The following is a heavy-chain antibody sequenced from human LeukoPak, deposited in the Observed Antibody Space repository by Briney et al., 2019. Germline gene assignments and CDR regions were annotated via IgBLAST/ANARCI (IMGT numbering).Heavy chain of an antibody. V-gene: IGHV1-69*01. CDR2: IIPIFGTA. D-gene: IGHD3-10*01. J-gene: IGHJ6*02. CDR1: GGTFSSYA. Sequence: GASVKVSCKASGGTFSSYAISWVRQAPGQGLEWMGGIIPIFGTANYAQKFQGRVTITADESTSTAYMELSSLRSEDTAVYYCARDKYYGSGSYRYYYGKDVWGQGTTVTVSS. CDR3: ARDKYYGSGSYRYYYGKDV.